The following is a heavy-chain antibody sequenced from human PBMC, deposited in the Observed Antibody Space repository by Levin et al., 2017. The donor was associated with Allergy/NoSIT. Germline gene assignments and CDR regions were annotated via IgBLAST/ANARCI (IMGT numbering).Heavy chain of an antibody. CDR3: AENNWFDY. CDR1: GFTFSSYA. V-gene: IGHV3-30-3*01. CDR2: ISYDGSNK. J-gene: IGHJ4*02. Sequence: GGSLRLSCAASGFTFSSYAMHWVRQAPGKGLEWVAVISYDGSNKYYADSVKGRFTISRDNSKNTLYLQMNSLRAEDTAVYYCAENNWFDYWGQGTLVTVSS. D-gene: IGHD1-20*01.